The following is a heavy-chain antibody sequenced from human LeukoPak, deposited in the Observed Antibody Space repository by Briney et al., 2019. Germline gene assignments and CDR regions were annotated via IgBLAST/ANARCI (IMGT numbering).Heavy chain of an antibody. CDR1: GFTFSSYA. V-gene: IGHV3-23*01. J-gene: IGHJ4*02. CDR3: AKEKSGTLSIAVAGPVDY. Sequence: GGSLRLSCAASGFTFSSYAMSWVRQSPGKGLEWVSAISGGGGSTCYAYYTDSVRGRFTISRDNSKNTLYLQMNSLRAEDTAVYYCAKEKSGTLSIAVAGPVDYWGQGTLVTVSS. D-gene: IGHD6-19*01. CDR2: ISGGGGSTCYA.